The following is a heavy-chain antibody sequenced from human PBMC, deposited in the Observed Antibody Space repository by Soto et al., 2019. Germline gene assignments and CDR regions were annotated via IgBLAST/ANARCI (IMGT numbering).Heavy chain of an antibody. Sequence: QVQLQESGPGLVKPSQTLSLTCTVSGGSISSGDYYWSWIRQPPGKGLEWIGYIYYSGITYYNPSLKSRDTISADTSKNQFSLKLSSVTAADTAVYYCARAMVVTQNWFDPWGQGTLVTVSS. CDR3: ARAMVVTQNWFDP. V-gene: IGHV4-30-4*01. J-gene: IGHJ5*02. D-gene: IGHD2-21*02. CDR1: GGSISSGDYY. CDR2: IYYSGIT.